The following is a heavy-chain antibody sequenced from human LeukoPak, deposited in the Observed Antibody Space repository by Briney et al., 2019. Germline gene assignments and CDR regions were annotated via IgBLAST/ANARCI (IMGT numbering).Heavy chain of an antibody. CDR1: GFTFRSHW. CDR2: INGDGDST. D-gene: IGHD3-22*01. Sequence: GGSLRLSCAAPGFTFRSHWMHWVRQAPGKGLVWVSRINGDGDSTLYADSVKGRFTISRDNTKNTLYLQMNSLRAEETAVYYCARLRYDSSGYYYDPWGQGTLVTVSS. J-gene: IGHJ5*02. V-gene: IGHV3-74*01. CDR3: ARLRYDSSGYYYDP.